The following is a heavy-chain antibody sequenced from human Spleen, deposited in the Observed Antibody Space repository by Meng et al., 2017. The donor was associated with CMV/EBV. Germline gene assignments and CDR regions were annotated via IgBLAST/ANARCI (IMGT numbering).Heavy chain of an antibody. J-gene: IGHJ4*02. CDR1: GFSLSTSGVG. CDR3: ARRSPYGVYYYFDY. CDR2: IYWDDDK. Sequence: QITLNESGPTLVKPTQSLTPTCTFSGFSLSTSGVGVGWIRQPPGKALEWLALIYWDDDKRYSPSLESSLTITKDTSKNQVVLTMTNMDPVDTATYYCARRSPYGVYYYFDYWGQGTLVTVSS. D-gene: IGHD4-17*01. V-gene: IGHV2-5*02.